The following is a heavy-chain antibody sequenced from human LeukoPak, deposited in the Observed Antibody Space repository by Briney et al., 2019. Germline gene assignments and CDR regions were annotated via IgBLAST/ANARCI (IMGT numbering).Heavy chain of an antibody. CDR2: ITTTSTTI. CDR3: ARDLPDY. CDR1: GFTFSIYS. Sequence: PGGSLRLSCAASGFTFSIYSMNWFRQAPGKGLEWVSYITTTSTTIYYADSVKGRFTMSRDSAKNSLYLQMNSLRDEDTAIYYRARDLPDYWGQGTLVTVSS. V-gene: IGHV3-48*02. J-gene: IGHJ4*02.